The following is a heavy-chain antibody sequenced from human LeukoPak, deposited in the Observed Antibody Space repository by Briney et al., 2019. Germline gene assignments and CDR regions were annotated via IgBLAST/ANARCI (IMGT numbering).Heavy chain of an antibody. J-gene: IGHJ4*02. CDR2: MYNSGST. D-gene: IGHD4-17*01. CDR3: ARGIESYGDCGY. Sequence: SPTLSLTCTGSGGSLTGSYWSLIRQPPGKGLEWNAYMYNSGSTNYIPSLKSRVTISIDTSKNQFSLKLSCLTAADTAIYYCARGIESYGDCGYWGRGSLVTVSS. CDR1: GGSLTGSY. V-gene: IGHV4-59*01.